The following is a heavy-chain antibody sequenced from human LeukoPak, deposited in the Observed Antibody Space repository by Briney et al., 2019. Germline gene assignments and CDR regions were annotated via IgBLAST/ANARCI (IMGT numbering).Heavy chain of an antibody. V-gene: IGHV3-48*01. CDR1: GFTFSSYS. Sequence: GGSLRLSCAASGFTFSSYSMNWVRQAPGKGLEWVSYISSSSSTIYYADSVKGRFTISRDNAKNSLYLQMNSLRAEDTAVYYCARTYYDFWSGYDVWFDPWGQGILVTVSS. CDR2: ISSSSSTI. D-gene: IGHD3-3*01. CDR3: ARTYYDFWSGYDVWFDP. J-gene: IGHJ5*02.